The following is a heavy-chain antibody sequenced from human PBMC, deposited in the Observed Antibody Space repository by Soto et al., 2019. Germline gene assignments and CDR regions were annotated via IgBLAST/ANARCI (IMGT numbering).Heavy chain of an antibody. CDR3: AGGGWHGLEYYMDV. CDR1: SGSISRSNW. CDR2: IYESGTT. Sequence: QVQLQESGPGLVKPSGTLSLTCAVFSGSISRSNWWSWVRQPPGKGLEWIGEIYESGTTNYNPSLESRVTISVDRSKNQFSLNLISMTAADTAVYYCAGGGWHGLEYYMDVWGKGTTVTVSS. V-gene: IGHV4-4*02. D-gene: IGHD6-6*01. J-gene: IGHJ6*03.